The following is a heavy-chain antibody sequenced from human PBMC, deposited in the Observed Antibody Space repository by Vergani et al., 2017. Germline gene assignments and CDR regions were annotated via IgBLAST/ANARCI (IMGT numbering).Heavy chain of an antibody. J-gene: IGHJ5*02. Sequence: EVQLVQSGAEVKKPGESLRISCKGSGYSFTSYWISWVRQMPGKGLEWMGRIDPSDSYTNYSPSFQGHVTISADKSISTAYLQWSSLKASDTAMYYCARKGDYVWGSYPNWFDPWGQGTLVTVSS. CDR3: ARKGDYVWGSYPNWFDP. D-gene: IGHD3-16*02. CDR1: GYSFTSYW. V-gene: IGHV5-10-1*03. CDR2: IDPSDSYT.